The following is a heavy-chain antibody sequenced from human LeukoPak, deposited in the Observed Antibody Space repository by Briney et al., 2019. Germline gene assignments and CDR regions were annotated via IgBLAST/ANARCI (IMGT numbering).Heavy chain of an antibody. D-gene: IGHD2-21*02. CDR3: ARRRRIVVVTPNAFDI. Sequence: PSETLSLTCTVSGYSISSGYYWAWIRQPPGKGLEWIGSIYHSGSTYYNPSLKSRVTISVDTSKNQFSLKLSSVTAADTAVYYCARRRRIVVVTPNAFDIWGQGTMVTVSS. V-gene: IGHV4-38-2*02. CDR1: GYSISSGYY. J-gene: IGHJ3*02. CDR2: IYHSGST.